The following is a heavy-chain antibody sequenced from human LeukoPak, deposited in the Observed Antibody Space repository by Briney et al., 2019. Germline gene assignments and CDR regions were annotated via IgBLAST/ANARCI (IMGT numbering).Heavy chain of an antibody. Sequence: ASVKVSCKASGYTFTSYYMHWVRQAPGQGLEWMGIINPSGGSTSYAQKFQGRVTMTRDTSTSTVYMELGSLRSEDTAVYYCARRARYSSGWIKNYFDYWGQGTLVTVSS. V-gene: IGHV1-46*01. J-gene: IGHJ4*02. CDR3: ARRARYSSGWIKNYFDY. CDR2: INPSGGST. CDR1: GYTFTSYY. D-gene: IGHD6-19*01.